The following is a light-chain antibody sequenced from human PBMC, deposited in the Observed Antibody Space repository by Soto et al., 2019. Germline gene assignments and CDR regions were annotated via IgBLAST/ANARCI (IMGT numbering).Light chain of an antibody. V-gene: IGLV3-21*02. CDR2: DAR. J-gene: IGLJ1*01. Sequence: SYELTQPPSVSVAPGQTATISCGGDDVGGKSVQWCQQKPGQAPVLVLYDARDRPSGIPERFSGSNSGNTATLTISWVEAGDEADFYCQVWDTTTDQYIFGSGTKVTVL. CDR3: QVWDTTTDQYI. CDR1: DVGGKS.